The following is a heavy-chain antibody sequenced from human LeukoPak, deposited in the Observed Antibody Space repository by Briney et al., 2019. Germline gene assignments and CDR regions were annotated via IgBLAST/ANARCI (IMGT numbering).Heavy chain of an antibody. CDR1: VYTLTGYY. Sequence: ASVTVSCKAFVYTLTGYYIHWVRQAPGQGLEWMGLINPNSGGTNFAQKFQGRVTMTRDTSISTAYMDLSRLKSDDTAVYFCARDVWTVATSGGGGFDPWGQGTLVTVSS. CDR3: ARDVWTVATSGGGGFDP. J-gene: IGHJ5*02. CDR2: INPNSGGT. D-gene: IGHD2-8*02. V-gene: IGHV1-2*02.